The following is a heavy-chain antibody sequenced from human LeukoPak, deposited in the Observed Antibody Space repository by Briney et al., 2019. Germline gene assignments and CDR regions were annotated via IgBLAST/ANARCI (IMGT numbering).Heavy chain of an antibody. V-gene: IGHV4-31*03. CDR2: IYYSGST. D-gene: IGHD3-16*01. CDR1: GGSISSGGYY. J-gene: IGHJ4*02. Sequence: SETLSLTCTVSGGSISSGGYYWSWIRQHPGKGLEWIGYIYYSGSTYYNPSLKSRVTISVDTSKNQFSLKLSSVTAADTAVYYCARGHDAKIRYWGQGTLVTVSS. CDR3: ARGHDAKIRY.